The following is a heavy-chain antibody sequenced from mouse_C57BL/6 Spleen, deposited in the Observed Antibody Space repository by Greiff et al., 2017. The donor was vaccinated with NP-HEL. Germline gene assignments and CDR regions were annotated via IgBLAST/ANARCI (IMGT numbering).Heavy chain of an antibody. Sequence: EVKLQESGPGLVKPSQSLSLTCSVTGYSITSGYYWNWIRQFPGNKLEWMGYISYDGSNNYNPSLKNRISITRDTSKNQFFLKLNSVTTEDTATYYCARGGTGTAYYFDYWGQGTTLTVSS. J-gene: IGHJ2*01. V-gene: IGHV3-6*01. CDR2: ISYDGSN. CDR1: GYSITSGYY. CDR3: ARGGTGTAYYFDY. D-gene: IGHD4-1*01.